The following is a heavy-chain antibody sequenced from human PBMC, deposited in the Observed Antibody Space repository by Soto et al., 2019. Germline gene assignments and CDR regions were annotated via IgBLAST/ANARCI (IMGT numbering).Heavy chain of an antibody. CDR3: ARLERGGSAADAY. V-gene: IGHV4-39*01. D-gene: IGHD6-13*01. CDR2: IYYSGST. CDR1: GGSISSSSYY. J-gene: IGHJ4*02. Sequence: QLQLQESGPGLGKPSETLSLTCTVSGGSISSSSYYWGWIRQPPGKGLEWIGSIYYSGSTYYNPCVKGRVTTSVDTSKNQFSLKLSSVTTADTAVYYCARLERGGSAADAYWGQGTLVTVSS.